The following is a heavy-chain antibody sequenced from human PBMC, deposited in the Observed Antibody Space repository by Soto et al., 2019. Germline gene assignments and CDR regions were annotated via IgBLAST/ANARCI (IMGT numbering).Heavy chain of an antibody. V-gene: IGHV4-39*01. CDR1: GGSISSSSYY. CDR2: IYYSGST. CDR3: ARQGTRIHRRGWFDP. Sequence: QLQLQESGPGLVKPSETLSLTCTVSGGSISSSSYYWGWIRQPPGKGLEWIGSIYYSGSTYYNPSLKSRVTISVDTSKNQFSLKLSSVTAADTAVYYCARQGTRIHRRGWFDPWGQGTLVTVSS. J-gene: IGHJ5*02. D-gene: IGHD3-16*01.